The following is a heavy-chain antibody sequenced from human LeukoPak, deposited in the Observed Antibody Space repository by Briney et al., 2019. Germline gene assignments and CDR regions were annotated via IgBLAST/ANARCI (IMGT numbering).Heavy chain of an antibody. CDR1: GFTFSSYA. J-gene: IGHJ4*02. CDR2: ISSNGGST. Sequence: PGGSLRLSCAASGFTFSSYAMHWVRQAPGKGLEYVSAISSNGGSTYYANSVKGRFTISRDNSKNTLYLQMGSLRAEDMAVYYCARNYGGNTYDYWGQGTLVTVSS. D-gene: IGHD4-23*01. V-gene: IGHV3-64*01. CDR3: ARNYGGNTYDY.